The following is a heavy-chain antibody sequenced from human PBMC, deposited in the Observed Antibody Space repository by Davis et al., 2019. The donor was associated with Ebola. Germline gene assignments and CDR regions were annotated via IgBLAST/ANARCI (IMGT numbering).Heavy chain of an antibody. Sequence: GESLKISCAASGFTFSSYDMHWVRQATGKGLEWVSAIGTAGDTYYPGSVKGRFTISRDNAKNSLYLQMNSLRAEDTAVYYCARAFSYYYYGMDVWGKGTTVTVSS. CDR2: IGTAGDT. CDR1: GFTFSSYD. D-gene: IGHD2/OR15-2a*01. CDR3: ARAFSYYYYGMDV. J-gene: IGHJ6*04. V-gene: IGHV3-13*01.